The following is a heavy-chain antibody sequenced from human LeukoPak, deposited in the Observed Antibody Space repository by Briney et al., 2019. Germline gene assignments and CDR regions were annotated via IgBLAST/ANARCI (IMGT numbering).Heavy chain of an antibody. CDR3: ARGVLGISSSWYDY. Sequence: EASVKVSCKASGYTFTDYFIHWVRQAPGQGPEWMGWINPSSGGTNYAQKFQGRVTMTRDTSISTAYMELSRLRSDDTAVYYCARGVLGISSSWYDYWGQGTLVTVSS. V-gene: IGHV1-2*02. D-gene: IGHD6-13*01. CDR2: INPSSGGT. J-gene: IGHJ4*02. CDR1: GYTFTDYF.